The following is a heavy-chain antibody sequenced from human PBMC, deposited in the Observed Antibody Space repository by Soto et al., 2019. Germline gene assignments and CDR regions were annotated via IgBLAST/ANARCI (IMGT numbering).Heavy chain of an antibody. Sequence: CKASGDTFGRFTINWVRQAPGQGLEWMGGIKPISDITNYAQRFQGRVTFTADASTSTVYLELSSLRSEDTAMYYCARDPSTINKLIGVWFDPWGQGTLVTVSS. CDR3: ARDPSTINKLIGVWFDP. V-gene: IGHV1-69*01. D-gene: IGHD4-4*01. CDR2: IKPISDIT. J-gene: IGHJ5*02. CDR1: GDTFGRFT.